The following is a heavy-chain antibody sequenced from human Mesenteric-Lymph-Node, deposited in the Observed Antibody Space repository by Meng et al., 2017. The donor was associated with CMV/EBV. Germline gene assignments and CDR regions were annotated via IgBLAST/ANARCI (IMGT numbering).Heavy chain of an antibody. CDR3: AKGYSSSWSPGDGMDV. J-gene: IGHJ6*02. Sequence: ASVKVSCKPSGYTFTSYDINWVRQAPGQGLEWMGWISVYNGNTNYAQKFQGRVTITADKSTSTAYMELSSLRSEDTAVYYCAKGYSSSWSPGDGMDVWGQGTTVTVSS. V-gene: IGHV1-18*01. D-gene: IGHD6-13*01. CDR2: ISVYNGNT. CDR1: GYTFTSYD.